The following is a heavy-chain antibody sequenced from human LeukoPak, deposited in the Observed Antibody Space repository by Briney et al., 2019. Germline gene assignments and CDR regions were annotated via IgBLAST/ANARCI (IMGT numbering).Heavy chain of an antibody. CDR1: GGSISSYY. J-gene: IGHJ4*02. CDR3: AGEPSL. CDR2: IYYSGST. V-gene: IGHV4-59*01. Sequence: PSETLSLTCTVSGGSISSYYWSWIRQPPGKGLEWIGYIYYSGSTNYNPSLKSRVTISVDTSKNQFSLKLSSVTAADTAVYYCAGEPSLWGQGALVTVSS.